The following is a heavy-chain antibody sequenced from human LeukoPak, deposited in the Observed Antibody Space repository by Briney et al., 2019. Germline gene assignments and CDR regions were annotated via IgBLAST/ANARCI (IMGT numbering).Heavy chain of an antibody. CDR1: GGSVRSYY. V-gene: IGHV4-34*01. J-gene: IGHJ4*02. Sequence: KPSETLSLTCTVSGGSVRSYYWSWIRQPPGKGLEWIGEINHSGSTNYNPSLKSRVTISVDTSKNQFSLKLSSVTAADTAVYYCARAGTYYYDSSGSPRRGNFDYWGQGTLVTVSS. CDR2: INHSGST. CDR3: ARAGTYYYDSSGSPRRGNFDY. D-gene: IGHD3-22*01.